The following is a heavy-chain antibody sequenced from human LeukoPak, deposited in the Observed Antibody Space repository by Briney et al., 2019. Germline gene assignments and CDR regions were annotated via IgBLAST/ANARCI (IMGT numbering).Heavy chain of an antibody. Sequence: GGSLRLSCVASEFTFDDYGMNWVRQAPGKGLEWVSRISWNGGSTTYADSVKGRFTISRGNAKNSLYLQMNSLRAEDTAVYYCARTYYDILTAYNPYFDYWGQGTLVTVSS. D-gene: IGHD3-9*01. V-gene: IGHV3-20*04. CDR2: ISWNGGST. CDR3: ARTYYDILTAYNPYFDY. J-gene: IGHJ4*02. CDR1: EFTFDDYG.